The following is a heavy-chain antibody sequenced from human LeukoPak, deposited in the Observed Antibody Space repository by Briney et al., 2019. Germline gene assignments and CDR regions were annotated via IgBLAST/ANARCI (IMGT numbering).Heavy chain of an antibody. Sequence: GRSLSLSCAASGFTLNNYAMHWVRQAPGKGLEWVAVISFDGSNKYYADSVKGRFTISRDNAKNSLYLQINSLRAEDTAVYYCALIIGNNGLFDYWGQGTLVTVSS. D-gene: IGHD2-8*01. CDR3: ALIIGNNGLFDY. J-gene: IGHJ4*02. CDR2: ISFDGSNK. CDR1: GFTLNNYA. V-gene: IGHV3-30-3*01.